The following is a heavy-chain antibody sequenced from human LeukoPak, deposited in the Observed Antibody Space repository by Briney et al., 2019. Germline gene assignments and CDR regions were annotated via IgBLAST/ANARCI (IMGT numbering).Heavy chain of an antibody. Sequence: PGGSLRLSCAASGFTFSSYSMNWVRQAPGKGLEWVSSISGSSSYIYYADSVKGRFTISRDNAKKSLYLQMNSLRAEDTAVYYCARGPSGYHNTGGQGTLVTVSS. J-gene: IGHJ4*02. CDR3: ARGPSGYHNT. D-gene: IGHD5-12*01. CDR2: ISGSSSYI. CDR1: GFTFSSYS. V-gene: IGHV3-21*01.